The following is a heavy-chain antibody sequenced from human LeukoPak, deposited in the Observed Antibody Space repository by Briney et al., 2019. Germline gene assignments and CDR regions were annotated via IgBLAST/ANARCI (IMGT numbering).Heavy chain of an antibody. J-gene: IGHJ4*02. CDR1: GGSISSSSYY. D-gene: IGHD4-23*01. CDR2: FSSGGSA. Sequence: PSETLSLTCTVSGGSISSSSYYWAWIRQSPGKGLEWIGTFSSGGSAYYNPSLTSRVSISKDTSDNQFSLRLYSVTAADTAVYYCARGGNSDSPEFDHWGQGTLVSVSS. CDR3: ARGGNSDSPEFDH. V-gene: IGHV4-39*07.